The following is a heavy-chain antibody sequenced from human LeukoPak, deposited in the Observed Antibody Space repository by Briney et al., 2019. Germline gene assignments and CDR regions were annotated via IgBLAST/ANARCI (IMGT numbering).Heavy chain of an antibody. J-gene: IGHJ6*03. V-gene: IGHV1-2*02. CDR1: GYTFTGYY. CDR3: AAGGLGYCSSTSCSDYYYYYYMDV. D-gene: IGHD2-2*01. Sequence: GASVKVSCKASGYTFTGYYMHWVRQAPGQGLEWMGWINPNSGGTNYAQKFQGRVTMTRDTSISTAYMELSRLRSDDTAVYYCAAGGLGYCSSTSCSDYYYYYYMDVWGKGTTVTVYS. CDR2: INPNSGGT.